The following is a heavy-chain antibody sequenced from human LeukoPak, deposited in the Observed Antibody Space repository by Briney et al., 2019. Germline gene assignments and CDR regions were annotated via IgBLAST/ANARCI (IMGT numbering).Heavy chain of an antibody. D-gene: IGHD1-26*01. J-gene: IGHJ4*02. V-gene: IGHV4-59*08. CDR2: IYYSGST. Sequence: SETLSLTCTVSGGSISSYYWSWIRQPPGKGLEWIGYIYYSGSTNYNPSLKSRVTISVDTSKNQFSLKLSSVTAADTAVYYCARDYSGSYRFDYWGQGTLVTVSS. CDR3: ARDYSGSYRFDY. CDR1: GGSISSYY.